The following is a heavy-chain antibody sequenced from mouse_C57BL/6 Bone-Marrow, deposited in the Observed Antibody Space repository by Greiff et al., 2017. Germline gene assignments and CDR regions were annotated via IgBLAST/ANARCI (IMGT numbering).Heavy chain of an antibody. J-gene: IGHJ2*01. CDR1: GYTFTSYW. Sequence: QVQLQQPGAELVMPGASVKLSCKASGYTFTSYWMHWVKQRPGQGLEWIGEIDPSDSYTDYNQKFKGKSTLTVDKSSSTAYMQLSSLTSEDSAVYYCARGCFDYWGQGTTLTVSS. CDR2: IDPSDSYT. CDR3: ARGCFDY. V-gene: IGHV1-69*01.